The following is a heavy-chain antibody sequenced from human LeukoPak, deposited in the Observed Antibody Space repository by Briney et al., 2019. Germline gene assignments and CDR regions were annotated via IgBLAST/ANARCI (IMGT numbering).Heavy chain of an antibody. V-gene: IGHV4-39*01. CDR3: ARRPETLNSYYDFWSGYYRGVDAFDI. CDR2: IYYSGST. D-gene: IGHD3-3*01. CDR1: GGSISSSSYY. Sequence: SETLSLTCTVSGGSISSSSYYWGWIRQPPGKGREWIGSIYYSGSTYYNPSLKSRVTISVDTSKNQFSLKLSAVTAADTDVYYCARRPETLNSYYDFWSGYYRGVDAFDIWGQGTMVTVSS. J-gene: IGHJ3*02.